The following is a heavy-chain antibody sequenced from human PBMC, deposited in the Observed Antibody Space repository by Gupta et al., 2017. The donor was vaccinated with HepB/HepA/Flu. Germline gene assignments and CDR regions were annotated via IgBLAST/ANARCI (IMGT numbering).Heavy chain of an antibody. CDR3: AKRLRDTSGHFDF. V-gene: IGHV3-23*01. J-gene: IGHJ4*02. CDR1: GFTFGDYA. CDR2: FSGNDGNT. D-gene: IGHD5-24*01. Sequence: EVQLLESGGGLVQPGGSLRLSCAASGFTFGDYAMSWVRQAPGKGLEWVSTFSGNDGNTFYADSVKGRFTISRDNSKNTLYLQMNSLRDEDTAVYYCAKRLRDTSGHFDFWGQGTLLTVSS.